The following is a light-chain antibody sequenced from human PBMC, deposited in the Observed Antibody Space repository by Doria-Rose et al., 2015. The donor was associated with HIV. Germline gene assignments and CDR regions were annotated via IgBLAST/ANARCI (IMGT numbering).Light chain of an antibody. CDR3: QQYYDTPS. V-gene: IGKV4-1*01. CDR1: QSLLYTSKNY. CDR2: WAS. J-gene: IGKJ3*01. Sequence: DIRVTQSPESLGMSLGERATLNCKSNQSLLYTSKNYLAWNQQKPGQHPKLLIYWASTRQSGVPARFSGSGSGTDFTLTISSLEAEDVAVYYCQQYYDTPSFGPGTTVDIK.